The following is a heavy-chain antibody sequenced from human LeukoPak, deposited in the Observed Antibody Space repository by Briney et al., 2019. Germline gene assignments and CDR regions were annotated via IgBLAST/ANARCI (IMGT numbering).Heavy chain of an antibody. Sequence: PGGSLSLSCAVSGCTFSSYGMHWVRHAPGKGLGWVAFIRYDGGNKYYAHSVKGRFTISRDNSKNTLYLQMNSLRAEDTAVYYCAKGDEQLVPFEYYFDYWGQGTLVTVSS. V-gene: IGHV3-30*02. CDR2: IRYDGGNK. CDR3: AKGDEQLVPFEYYFDY. CDR1: GCTFSSYG. D-gene: IGHD6-6*01. J-gene: IGHJ4*02.